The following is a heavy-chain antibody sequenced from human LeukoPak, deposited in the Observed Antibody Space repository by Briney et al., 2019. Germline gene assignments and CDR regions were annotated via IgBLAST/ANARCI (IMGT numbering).Heavy chain of an antibody. CDR3: ARGYRYCSSTSCYVGFQH. V-gene: IGHV4-34*01. CDR1: GGSFSGYY. D-gene: IGHD2-2*01. J-gene: IGHJ1*01. Sequence: PSETLSLTCAVYGGSFSGYYWSWIRQPPGKGLEWIGEINHSGSTNYNPSLKSRVTISVDTSKNQFSLKLSSVTAPDTAVYYCARGYRYCSSTSCYVGFQHWGQGTLVTVSS. CDR2: INHSGST.